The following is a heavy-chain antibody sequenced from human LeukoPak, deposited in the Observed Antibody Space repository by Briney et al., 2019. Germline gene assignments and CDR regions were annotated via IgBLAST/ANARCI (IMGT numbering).Heavy chain of an antibody. V-gene: IGHV3-23*01. D-gene: IGHD3-22*01. J-gene: IGHJ4*02. CDR3: GPSSGYYVY. Sequence: GGSLRLSCAASGFTFSSYAMSWVRQAPGKGPEWVSAISGSGGSTYYADSVKGRFTISRDNSKNTLYLQMNSLRAEDTAVYYCGPSSGYYVYWGQGTLVTVSS. CDR1: GFTFSSYA. CDR2: ISGSGGST.